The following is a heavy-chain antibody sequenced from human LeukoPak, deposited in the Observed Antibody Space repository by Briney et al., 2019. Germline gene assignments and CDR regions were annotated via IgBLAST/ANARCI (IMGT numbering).Heavy chain of an antibody. CDR2: IYYSGST. V-gene: IGHV4-59*08. CDR3: ARQRKRVLYYGMDV. D-gene: IGHD3-3*01. J-gene: IGHJ6*02. Sequence: SETLSLTCTVSGGSISSYYWSWIRQPPGKGLEWIGYIYYSGSTNYNPSLKSRVTISVDTSKNQFSLKLSSVTAADTAVYYCARQRKRVLYYGMDVWGQGTTVTVSS. CDR1: GGSISSYY.